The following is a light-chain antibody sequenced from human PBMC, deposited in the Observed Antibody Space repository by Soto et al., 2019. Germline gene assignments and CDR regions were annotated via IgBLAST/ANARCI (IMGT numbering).Light chain of an antibody. Sequence: SVLTQPPSVSGAPGQSVTISCTGTSSDVGSYNRLSWYQQPPGTAPKLIMYEVNTRPSGVPDRFSGSKSGSTASLTISGLQAEDEADYYCYPYAGSSTFVFGTEI. V-gene: IGLV2-18*02. CDR2: EVN. CDR1: SSDVGSYNR. CDR3: YPYAGSSTFV. J-gene: IGLJ1*01.